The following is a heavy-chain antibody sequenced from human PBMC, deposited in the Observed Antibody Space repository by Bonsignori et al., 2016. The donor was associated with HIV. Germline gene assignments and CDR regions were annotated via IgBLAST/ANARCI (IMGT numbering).Heavy chain of an antibody. CDR2: IIPILGTV. CDR3: SRGGSAAAGNY. CDR1: GATFHTFA. Sequence: QVQLVQSGAEVKKPGSSVKVSCKASGATFHTFAISWVRQAPGQGLEWMGRIIPILGTVNNAQKFQGRVTITADESTTTAYMELTSLTSDDTAVYYCSRGGSAAAGNYWGQGTLVTVSS. D-gene: IGHD6-13*01. V-gene: IGHV1-69*11. J-gene: IGHJ4*02.